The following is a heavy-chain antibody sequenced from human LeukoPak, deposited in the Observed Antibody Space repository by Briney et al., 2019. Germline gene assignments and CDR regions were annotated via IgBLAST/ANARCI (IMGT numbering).Heavy chain of an antibody. CDR1: GYTLTSYG. CDR3: ARTRQYSSSWYCWFDP. J-gene: IGHJ5*02. CDR2: ISAYNGNT. V-gene: IGHV1-18*01. D-gene: IGHD6-13*01. Sequence: GASVKVSCKASGYTLTSYGISWVRQAPGQGLEWMVWISAYNGNTNYAQKLQGRVTMTTDTSTSTAYMELRSLRSDDTAVYYCARTRQYSSSWYCWFDPWGQGTLGTVSS.